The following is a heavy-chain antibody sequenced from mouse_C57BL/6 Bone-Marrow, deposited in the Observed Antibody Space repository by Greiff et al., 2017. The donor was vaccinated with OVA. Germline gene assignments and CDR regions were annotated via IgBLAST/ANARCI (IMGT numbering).Heavy chain of an antibody. D-gene: IGHD3-3*01. CDR2: ISSGGSYT. J-gene: IGHJ4*01. CDR3: ARRDGGFYYCALDY. Sequence: EVHLVESGGDLVKPGGSLKLSCAASGFTFSSYGMSWVRQTPDKRLEWVATISSGGSYTSYPDSVKGRFTISRDNAKNTLYLQMRRLKAEDTAMYECARRDGGFYYCALDYWGQGTSVTVSS. V-gene: IGHV5-6*01. CDR1: GFTFSSYG.